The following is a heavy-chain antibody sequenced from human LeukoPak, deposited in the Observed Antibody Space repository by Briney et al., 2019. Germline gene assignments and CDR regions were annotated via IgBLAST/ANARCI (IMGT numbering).Heavy chain of an antibody. Sequence: SETLSLTCTVSGGSISSYYWSWIRQSPGKGLEWIGYIYYSGSTNYNPSLKSRVTISVDTSKNQFSLKLSSVTAAGTAVYYCARDHGIVGATIGFDYWGQGTLVTVSS. CDR2: IYYSGST. D-gene: IGHD1-26*01. CDR1: GGSISSYY. CDR3: ARDHGIVGATIGFDY. V-gene: IGHV4-59*01. J-gene: IGHJ4*02.